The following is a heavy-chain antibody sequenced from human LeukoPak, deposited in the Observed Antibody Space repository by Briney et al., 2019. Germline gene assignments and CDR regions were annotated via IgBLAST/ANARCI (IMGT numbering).Heavy chain of an antibody. CDR2: ISSSSSYI. V-gene: IGHV3-21*01. Sequence: PGGSLRLSCAASGFTFSSYNMNWVRQAPGKGLEWVSSISSSSSYIYYADSVKGRFTISRDNAKNSLYLQMNSLRAEDTAVYCCARGRGQLVLNYFDYWGQGTLVTVSS. D-gene: IGHD6-13*01. CDR3: ARGRGQLVLNYFDY. J-gene: IGHJ4*02. CDR1: GFTFSSYN.